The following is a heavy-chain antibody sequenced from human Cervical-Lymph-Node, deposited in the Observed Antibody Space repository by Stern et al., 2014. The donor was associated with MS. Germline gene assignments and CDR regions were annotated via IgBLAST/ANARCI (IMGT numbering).Heavy chain of an antibody. CDR2: INTNTGHP. CDR3: ARNHFNFFDS. D-gene: IGHD3-3*02. V-gene: IGHV7-4-1*01. Sequence: QVQLVQSGPQLQRPGASVKVSCKASGYNFTNYAMNWVRQAHGQGLEWMGWINTNTGHPTYAQGFTGHFVFSLDTSVSTAYLRIDSLKADDIAVYYCARNHFNFFDSWGQGTLVAVSS. CDR1: GYNFTNYA. J-gene: IGHJ5*01.